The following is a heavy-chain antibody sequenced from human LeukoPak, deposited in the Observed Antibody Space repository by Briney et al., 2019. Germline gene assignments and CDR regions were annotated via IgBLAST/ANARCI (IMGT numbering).Heavy chain of an antibody. Sequence: SETLSLTCTVSRGSISSSSHYWGWIRQPPGKGLEWIGSIYYSGSTYYNPSLKGRVTISIDTSKNQFSLKLSSVTAAGTAFYYCASGSYYPYYFDYWGQGTLVTVSS. CDR1: RGSISSSSHY. J-gene: IGHJ4*02. CDR3: ASGSYYPYYFDY. V-gene: IGHV4-39*01. D-gene: IGHD1-26*01. CDR2: IYYSGST.